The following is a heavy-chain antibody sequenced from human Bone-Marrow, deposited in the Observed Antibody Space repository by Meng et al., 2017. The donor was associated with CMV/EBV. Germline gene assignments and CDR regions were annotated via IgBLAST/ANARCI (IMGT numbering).Heavy chain of an antibody. CDR2: ISGSGGST. Sequence: GGSLRLSCAASGFTFSSYAMSWVRQAPGKGLEWVSTISGSGGSTYYVDSVKGQFTISRDKSKNTLYLQMNSLRAEDTAVYYCAREFVVVVAARLHYYGMDVWGQGTTVTVSS. CDR1: GFTFSSYA. J-gene: IGHJ6*02. D-gene: IGHD2-15*01. CDR3: AREFVVVVAARLHYYGMDV. V-gene: IGHV3-23*01.